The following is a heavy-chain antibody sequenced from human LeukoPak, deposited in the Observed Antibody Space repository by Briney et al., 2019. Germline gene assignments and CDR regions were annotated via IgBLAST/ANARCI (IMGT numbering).Heavy chain of an antibody. CDR3: AKAYYYYDSSGHYYFDY. D-gene: IGHD3-22*01. Sequence: GGSLRLSCSASGLTFDDYAMHWVRQAPGKGLEWVSGISWNSGSIGYADSVKGRFTISRDNAKNSLYLQMNSLRAEDTALYYCAKAYYYYDSSGHYYFDYWGQGTLVTVSS. CDR2: ISWNSGSI. J-gene: IGHJ4*02. V-gene: IGHV3-9*01. CDR1: GLTFDDYA.